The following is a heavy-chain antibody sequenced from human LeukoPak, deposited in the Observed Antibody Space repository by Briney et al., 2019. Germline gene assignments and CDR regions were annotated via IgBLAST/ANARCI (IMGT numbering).Heavy chain of an antibody. CDR1: GFTFSSYG. Sequence: GGTLRLSCAASGFTFSSYGMSWVRQAPGKGLEWFSAISGSGGSTYYADSVKGRFTISRDNSKNTLYLQMNRLRAEDTAVYYCAKLPRTLGFDPWGQGTLVTVSS. V-gene: IGHV3-23*01. D-gene: IGHD1-14*01. CDR3: AKLPRTLGFDP. CDR2: ISGSGGST. J-gene: IGHJ5*02.